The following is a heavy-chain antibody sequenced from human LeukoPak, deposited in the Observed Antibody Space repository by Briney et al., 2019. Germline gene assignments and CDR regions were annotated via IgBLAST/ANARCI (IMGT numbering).Heavy chain of an antibody. CDR2: ISSSSSYI. CDR3: ARDRTNGDPYYYGMDV. J-gene: IGHJ6*02. V-gene: IGHV3-21*01. CDR1: GFTFSSYS. Sequence: PGGSLRLSCAASGFTFSSYSMNCVRQAPGKGLEWVSSISSSSSYIYYADSAKGRFTISRDNAKNSLYLQMNSLRAEDTAVYYCARDRTNGDPYYYGMDVWGQGTTVTVSS. D-gene: IGHD4-17*01.